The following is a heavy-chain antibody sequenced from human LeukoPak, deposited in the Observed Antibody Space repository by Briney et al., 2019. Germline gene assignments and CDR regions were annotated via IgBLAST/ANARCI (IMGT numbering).Heavy chain of an antibody. CDR3: TTVQSWNGEGLGY. CDR2: IYHSGST. J-gene: IGHJ4*02. Sequence: SETLSLTCAVSGGSISSGGYSWSWIRQPPGKGLEWIGYIYHSGSTYYNPSLKSRVTISVDRSKNQFSLKLSSVTAADTAVYYCTTVQSWNGEGLGYWGQGTLVTVSS. D-gene: IGHD1-1*01. CDR1: GGSISSGGYS. V-gene: IGHV4-30-2*01.